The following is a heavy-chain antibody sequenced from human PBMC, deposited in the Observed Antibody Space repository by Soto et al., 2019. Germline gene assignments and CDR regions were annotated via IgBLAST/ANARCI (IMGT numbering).Heavy chain of an antibody. J-gene: IGHJ4*02. Sequence: ASVKVSCKASGYTFTGYYMRWVRQAPGQGLEWMGWINPNSGGTNYAQKFQGWVTMTRDTSISTAYMELSRLRSDDTAVYYCARESVPYSSSLDYWGQGTLVTVSS. V-gene: IGHV1-2*04. CDR3: ARESVPYSSSLDY. CDR1: GYTFTGYY. D-gene: IGHD6-13*01. CDR2: INPNSGGT.